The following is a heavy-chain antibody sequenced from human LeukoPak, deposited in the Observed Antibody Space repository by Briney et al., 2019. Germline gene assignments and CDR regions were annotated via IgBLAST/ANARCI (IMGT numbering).Heavy chain of an antibody. V-gene: IGHV4-4*02. Sequence: SETLSLTCAVSGGSISSSNWWSWVRQPPGKGLEWIGEIYHGGSTNYNPSLKSRVTISVDKSKNQFSLKLSSVTAADTAVYYCARVKFRASSYYYDSSAFDYWGQGTLVTVSS. CDR1: GGSISSSNW. D-gene: IGHD3-22*01. CDR2: IYHGGST. J-gene: IGHJ4*02. CDR3: ARVKFRASSYYYDSSAFDY.